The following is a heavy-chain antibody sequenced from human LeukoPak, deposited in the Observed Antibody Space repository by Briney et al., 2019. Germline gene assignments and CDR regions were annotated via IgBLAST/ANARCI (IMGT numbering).Heavy chain of an antibody. CDR2: IYYSGST. Sequence: SETLSLTCTVSGGSISSYYWSWIRQPPGKGLEWIGYIYYSGSTNYNPSLKSRVTISEDTSKNQFSLKLSSVTAADTAVYYCARASPGGYSYGFDAFDIWGQGTMVTVSS. V-gene: IGHV4-59*01. J-gene: IGHJ3*02. CDR1: GGSISSYY. CDR3: ARASPGGYSYGFDAFDI. D-gene: IGHD5-18*01.